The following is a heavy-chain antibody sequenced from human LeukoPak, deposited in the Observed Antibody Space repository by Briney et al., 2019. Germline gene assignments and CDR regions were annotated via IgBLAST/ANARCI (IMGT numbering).Heavy chain of an antibody. D-gene: IGHD2-15*01. CDR1: GFTFSNYW. CDR2: INQGGSDK. Sequence: GGSLRLFCAASGFTFSNYWMRWVRQAPRKGLEWVANINQGGSDKSYVDSVKGRFTISRDNAKNSLYLEMNSLRVEDTAMYYCARTSRSSSIDDWGQGTLVTVSS. CDR3: ARTSRSSSIDD. J-gene: IGHJ4*02. V-gene: IGHV3-7*01.